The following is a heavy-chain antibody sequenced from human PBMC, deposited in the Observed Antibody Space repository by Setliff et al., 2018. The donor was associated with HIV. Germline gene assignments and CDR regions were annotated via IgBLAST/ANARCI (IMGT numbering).Heavy chain of an antibody. CDR1: GYTFAGYG. J-gene: IGHJ5*02. V-gene: IGHV1-2*02. Sequence: ASVKVSCKASGYTFAGYGIHWVRQAPGQGLEWVGWINIYTGATNYAQNFQDRVTMTRDTSITTAFLYLSRLTYDDTAVYYCATWYCSGGSCRGFAPWGQGTLVTVSS. CDR2: INIYTGAT. D-gene: IGHD2-15*01. CDR3: ATWYCSGGSCRGFAP.